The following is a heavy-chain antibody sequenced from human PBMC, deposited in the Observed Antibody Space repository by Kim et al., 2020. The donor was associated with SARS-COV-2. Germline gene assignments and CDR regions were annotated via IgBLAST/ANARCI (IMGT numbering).Heavy chain of an antibody. V-gene: IGHV1-24*01. CDR2: FDPEDGET. CDR1: GYTLTELS. Sequence: ASVKVSCKVSGYTLTELSMHWVRQAPGKGLEWMGGFDPEDGETIYAQKFQGRVTMTEDTSTDTAYMELSSLRSEDTAVYYCATVNDHVLLWFGEFDYWGQGTLVTVSS. CDR3: ATVNDHVLLWFGEFDY. J-gene: IGHJ4*02. D-gene: IGHD3-10*01.